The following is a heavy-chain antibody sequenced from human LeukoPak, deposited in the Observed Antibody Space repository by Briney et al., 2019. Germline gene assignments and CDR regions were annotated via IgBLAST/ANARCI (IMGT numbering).Heavy chain of an antibody. D-gene: IGHD3-3*01. CDR2: IRHDGGDR. V-gene: IGHV3-7*05. CDR1: GTTFSIYW. Sequence: GGSLRLSCAASGTTFSIYWMTWVRQAPGKGLEWVANIRHDGGDRYYVDSVRGRFTISRDNAKNTLYLQMNSLRAEDTAVYYCAKVGVAKNPYYFDYCGQGTLVTVSS. J-gene: IGHJ4*02. CDR3: AKVGVAKNPYYFDY.